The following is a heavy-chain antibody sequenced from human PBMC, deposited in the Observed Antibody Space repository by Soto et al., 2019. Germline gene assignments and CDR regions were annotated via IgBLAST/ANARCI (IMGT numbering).Heavy chain of an antibody. V-gene: IGHV3-30*18. CDR3: AKDTSGPNGDIYYGLDA. CDR1: GYTFSSYA. CDR2: ISFDENSK. D-gene: IGHD4-17*01. J-gene: IGHJ6*02. Sequence: QVQLVESGGGVVQPGRSLRLSCVASGYTFSSYAVHWVRQAPGKGLEWVAVISFDENSKSYADFEKGRFTVSRDDSKNTLYLQMNSLKIEDTAVYYCAKDTSGPNGDIYYGLDAWGQGTTVTVSS.